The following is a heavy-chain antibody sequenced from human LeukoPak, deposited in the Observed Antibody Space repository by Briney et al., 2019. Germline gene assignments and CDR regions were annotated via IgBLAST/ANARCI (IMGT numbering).Heavy chain of an antibody. CDR1: GYTFTSYY. CDR3: ARVDYYDSSGYYY. D-gene: IGHD3-22*01. J-gene: IGHJ4*02. V-gene: IGHV1-46*01. Sequence: ASVKVSCKASGYTFTSYYMHWVRQAPGQGVEGMGIINPSGGSTSYAQKFQGRVTMTRDTSTSTAYMELRSLRSDDTAVYYCARVDYYDSSGYYYWGQGTLVTVSS. CDR2: INPSGGST.